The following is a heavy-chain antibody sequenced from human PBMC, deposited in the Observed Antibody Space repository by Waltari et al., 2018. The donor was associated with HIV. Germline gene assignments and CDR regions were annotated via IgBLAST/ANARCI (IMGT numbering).Heavy chain of an antibody. Sequence: QVQLQESGPGLVKPSQTLSLTCTVSGGSISSGSYYWSWIRQPAGKGLELIGRIYTSGSTNNTPSLKSRVTISVDTSKNQFSLKLRSVTAADTAVYYCARAYYDFWSGTGSSGNWFDPWGQGTLVTVSS. CDR1: GGSISSGSYY. D-gene: IGHD3-3*01. J-gene: IGHJ5*02. CDR2: IYTSGST. V-gene: IGHV4-61*02. CDR3: ARAYYDFWSGTGSSGNWFDP.